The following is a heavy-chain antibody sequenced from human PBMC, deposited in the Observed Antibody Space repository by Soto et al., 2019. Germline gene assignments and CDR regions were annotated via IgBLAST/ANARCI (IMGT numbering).Heavy chain of an antibody. Sequence: PSETLSLTCTVSGGSISSSSYYWGWIRQPPGKGLEWIGSIYCSGSTYYNPSLKSRVTISVDTSKNQFSLKLSSVTAADTAVYYCARKGIAAANYYYYGMDVWGQGTTVTVSS. D-gene: IGHD6-13*01. CDR1: GGSISSSSYY. J-gene: IGHJ6*02. CDR3: ARKGIAAANYYYYGMDV. CDR2: IYCSGST. V-gene: IGHV4-39*01.